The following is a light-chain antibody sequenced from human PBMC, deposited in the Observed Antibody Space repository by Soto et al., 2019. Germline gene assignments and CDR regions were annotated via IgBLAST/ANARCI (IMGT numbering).Light chain of an antibody. CDR1: SSDVGSYNF. CDR3: CSYAGGSYV. J-gene: IGLJ1*01. Sequence: HSALTQPASVSGSPGQSITISCTGTSSDVGSYNFVSWYQQYPGKAPKLMLYEVDKRPSGVSNRFSGSKSGHTASLTISGLQAEDEADYYCCSYAGGSYVFGTGTKVTVL. V-gene: IGLV2-23*02. CDR2: EVD.